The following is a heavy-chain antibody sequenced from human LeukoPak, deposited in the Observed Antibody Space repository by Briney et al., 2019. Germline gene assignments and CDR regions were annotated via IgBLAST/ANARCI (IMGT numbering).Heavy chain of an antibody. Sequence: PGGSLRLSCAASGFTFSSYSMNWVRQAPGKGLEWVSSISSSSSYIYYADSVKGRFTISRDNAKNSLYLQMNSLRAEDTAVYYCARVGIAVAACEGNYWGQGTLVTVSS. CDR3: ARVGIAVAACEGNY. J-gene: IGHJ4*02. D-gene: IGHD6-19*01. V-gene: IGHV3-21*01. CDR2: ISSSSSYI. CDR1: GFTFSSYS.